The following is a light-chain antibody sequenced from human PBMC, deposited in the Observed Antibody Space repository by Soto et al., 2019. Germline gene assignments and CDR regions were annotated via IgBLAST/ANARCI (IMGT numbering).Light chain of an antibody. Sequence: EIVLTQSPGTLSLSPGERATLSCRASQSVSNSYLAWYQQKPGQAPRLLIYGTSSRATGIPDRFSGSGSGTDFTLTINRLEPEDFAVYHCQQRSDWLTFGGGTKVEIK. CDR2: GTS. J-gene: IGKJ4*01. CDR1: QSVSNSY. CDR3: QQRSDWLT. V-gene: IGKV3D-20*02.